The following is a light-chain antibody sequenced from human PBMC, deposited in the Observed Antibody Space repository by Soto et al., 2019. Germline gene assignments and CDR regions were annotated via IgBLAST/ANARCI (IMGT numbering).Light chain of an antibody. CDR2: DAS. V-gene: IGKV1-17*01. CDR3: LQHYNYPWT. J-gene: IGKJ1*01. CDR1: QGIRNE. Sequence: DIQMTQSPSSLSAYVGDRVTITCRASQGIRNELGWYQQKPGRAPKRLIYDASSLQSGVPSRFSGSGFGTEFTFTITSLQPEDFATYYCLQHYNYPWTFGQGTKVEI.